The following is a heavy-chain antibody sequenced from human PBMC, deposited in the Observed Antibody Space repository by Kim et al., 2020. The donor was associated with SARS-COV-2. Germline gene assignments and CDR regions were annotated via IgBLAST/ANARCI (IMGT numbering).Heavy chain of an antibody. D-gene: IGHD3-3*01. V-gene: IGHV3-30*18. J-gene: IGHJ4*02. CDR2: ISFDGTNK. Sequence: GGSLRLSCAAYGFIFNNYGFHWVRQAPGKGLEWVAVISFDGTNKYYADSVKGRFTISRDDSMNTLSLQLNSLRVDDTAVYYCAKDLDTYYTFWSGYFVGGGGFDHWGQGILVTVSS. CDR3: AKDLDTYYTFWSGYFVGGGGFDH. CDR1: GFIFNNYG.